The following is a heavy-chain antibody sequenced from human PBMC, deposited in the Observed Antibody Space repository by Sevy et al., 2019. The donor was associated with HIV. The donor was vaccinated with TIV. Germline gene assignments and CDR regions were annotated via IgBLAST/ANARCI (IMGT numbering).Heavy chain of an antibody. Sequence: GGSLRLSCAASGFTFSNAWMSWVRQAPGKGLEWVGRIKSKTDGGTTDYAAPVKGRFTISRDDSKNTLYLQMNSLKTKDTAVYYCTTDPTMIVVVITSPLGDIWGQGTMVTVSS. CDR2: IKSKTDGGTT. CDR1: GFTFSNAW. J-gene: IGHJ3*02. D-gene: IGHD3-22*01. CDR3: TTDPTMIVVVITSPLGDI. V-gene: IGHV3-15*01.